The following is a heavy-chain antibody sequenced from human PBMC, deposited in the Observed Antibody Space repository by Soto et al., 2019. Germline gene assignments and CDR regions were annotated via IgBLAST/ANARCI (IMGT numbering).Heavy chain of an antibody. CDR3: ARDPASSGYSRWAFDF. D-gene: IGHD3-22*01. CDR1: GYTFTDYY. Sequence: ASVKVSCKASGYTFTDYYIHWVRQAPGQGLEWMGILNPGGGRTSYAQRFEGRVSMTSDTSTLTVFMELSSLRSEDTAIYYCARDPASSGYSRWAFDFWG. J-gene: IGHJ3*01. CDR2: LNPGGGRT. V-gene: IGHV1-46*01.